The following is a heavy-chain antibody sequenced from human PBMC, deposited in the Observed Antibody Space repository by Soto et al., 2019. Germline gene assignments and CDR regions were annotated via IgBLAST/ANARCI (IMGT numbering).Heavy chain of an antibody. D-gene: IGHD2-2*02. J-gene: IGHJ6*02. V-gene: IGHV1-8*01. Sequence: ASVKVSCKASGYTFSSYDINWVRQATGQGLEWMGGMNPNSGNTGYAQKFQGRVTMTRNTSISTAYMELSSRRSEDTAVYYCARAPYYCSSTSCYIDLYYYYGMDVWGQGTTVTVSS. CDR3: ARAPYYCSSTSCYIDLYYYYGMDV. CDR1: GYTFSSYD. CDR2: MNPNSGNT.